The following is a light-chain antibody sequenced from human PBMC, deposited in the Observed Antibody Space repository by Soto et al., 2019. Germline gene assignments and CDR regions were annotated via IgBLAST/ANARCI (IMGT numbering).Light chain of an antibody. CDR2: WAS. Sequence: DIVMTQSPDSLAVSLGERATINCKSSQTVLYSSNNKSALAWLQQKPGQPPKLLIYWASTRESGVPDRFSGSGSGTDFTLTISGLQAEDVAAYYCQQYLAYLTFGRGTKVEIK. V-gene: IGKV4-1*01. J-gene: IGKJ4*01. CDR1: QTVLYSSNNKSA. CDR3: QQYLAYLT.